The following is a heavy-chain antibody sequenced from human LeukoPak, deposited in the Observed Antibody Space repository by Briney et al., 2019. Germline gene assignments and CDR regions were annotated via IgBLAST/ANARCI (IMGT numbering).Heavy chain of an antibody. J-gene: IGHJ4*02. Sequence: GGSLRLSCAASGFTFSTFWMHWDRQGPGKGLVWVSRIKGDGSIVSYADSVKGRFTISRDNAKNTLYLQMNSLRAEDTAVYYCAKDQLRDIVVVPAAIVGVVDYWGQGTLVTVSS. D-gene: IGHD2-2*01. CDR2: IKGDGSIV. CDR3: AKDQLRDIVVVPAAIVGVVDY. CDR1: GFTFSTFW. V-gene: IGHV3-74*01.